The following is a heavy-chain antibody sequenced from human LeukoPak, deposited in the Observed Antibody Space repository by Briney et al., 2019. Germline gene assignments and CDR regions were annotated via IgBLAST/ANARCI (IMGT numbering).Heavy chain of an antibody. V-gene: IGHV3-74*01. J-gene: IGHJ4*02. CDR3: ARATSFDY. CDR1: GFTFSSYW. CDR2: ISTDGSSR. Sequence: PGGSLRLSCAASGFTFSSYWMHWLRQEPRKGLVWVSRISTDGSSRSYADSVKGRFTISRDNGKNTLYLQMNSLRAEDTAVYYCARATSFDYWGQGTLVTVSS.